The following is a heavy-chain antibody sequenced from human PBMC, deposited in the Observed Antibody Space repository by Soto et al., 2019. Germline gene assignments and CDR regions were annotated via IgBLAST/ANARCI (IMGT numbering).Heavy chain of an antibody. J-gene: IGHJ4*02. Sequence: LSLTCAVSGGSISSGGYSWSWIRQPAGKGLEWIGRVYAAGNTNYNPSLTGRVTMSIDTSKKQFSLRMTSLTAADTAVYFCARVFDYWSGFYVYWGQGILVTVSS. V-gene: IGHV4-61*02. CDR2: VYAAGNT. CDR3: ARVFDYWSGFYVY. D-gene: IGHD3-3*01. CDR1: GGSISSGGYS.